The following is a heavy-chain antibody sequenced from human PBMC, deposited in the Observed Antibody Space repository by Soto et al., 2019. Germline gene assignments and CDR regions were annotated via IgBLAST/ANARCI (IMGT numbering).Heavy chain of an antibody. J-gene: IGHJ4*02. CDR3: ARRSSSWPVHFDY. CDR1: GGTFSSYA. CDR2: IIPIFGTA. V-gene: IGHV1-69*06. D-gene: IGHD6-13*01. Sequence: QVQLVQSGAEVKKPGSSVKVSCKASGGTFSSYAISWVRQAPGQGLEWMGGIIPIFGTANYAQKFQGRVTITAAKATSTAYMELSSLRSEDTSVYYFARRSSSWPVHFDYGGQGTLVTVSS.